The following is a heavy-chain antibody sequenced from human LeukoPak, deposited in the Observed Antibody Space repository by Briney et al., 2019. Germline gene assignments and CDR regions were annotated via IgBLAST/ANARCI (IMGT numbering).Heavy chain of an antibody. CDR1: GFTFSSYG. CDR2: IWYDGSNK. CDR3: ARDQWLVPLYFHSGMDV. V-gene: IGHV3-33*01. J-gene: IGHJ6*02. D-gene: IGHD6-19*01. Sequence: QPGRSLRLSCAASGFTFSSYGMHWVRQAPGKGLEWVAVIWYDGSNKYYADSVKGRFTISRDNSKNTLYLQMNSLRAEDTAVYYCARDQWLVPLYFHSGMDVWGQGTTVTVSS.